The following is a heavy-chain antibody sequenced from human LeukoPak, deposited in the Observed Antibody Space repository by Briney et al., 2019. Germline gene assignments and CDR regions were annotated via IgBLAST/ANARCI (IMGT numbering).Heavy chain of an antibody. D-gene: IGHD3-22*01. CDR2: IYSGGST. J-gene: IGHJ5*02. V-gene: IGHV3-66*01. Sequence: GGSLRLSCAASGFTVSSNYMSWVRQAPGKGLEWVSVIYSGGSTYYADSVKGRFTISRDSAKNSLYLQMNSLRAEDTAVYYCARELDYDSSGYYLRGYWFDPWGQGTLVTVSS. CDR1: GFTVSSNY. CDR3: ARELDYDSSGYYLRGYWFDP.